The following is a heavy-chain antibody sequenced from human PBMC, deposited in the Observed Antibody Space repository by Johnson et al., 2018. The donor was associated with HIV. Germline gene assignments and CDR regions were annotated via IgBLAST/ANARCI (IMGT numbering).Heavy chain of an antibody. CDR3: ARRRYSSTWHDAFDI. CDR2: ISGSGGST. D-gene: IGHD6-13*01. CDR1: GFTFSSNA. V-gene: IGHV3-23*04. Sequence: VQLVESGGGVVRPGGSLRLSCAASGFTFSSNAMSWFRQAPGKGLEWVSVISGSGGSTGDADSAKGRFTISRDNSKNTLYLQMNSLRVEDKAVSYCARRRYSSTWHDAFDIWGRGTMVTVSS. J-gene: IGHJ3*02.